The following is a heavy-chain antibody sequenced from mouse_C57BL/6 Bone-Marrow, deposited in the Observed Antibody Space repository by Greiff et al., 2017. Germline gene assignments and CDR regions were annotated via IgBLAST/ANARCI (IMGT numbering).Heavy chain of an antibody. Sequence: VNLVESGPGLVQPSQSLSITCTVSGFSLTSYGVHWVRQSPGKGLEWLGVIWSGGSTDYNAAFISRLSISKDNSKSQVFFKMNSLQADDTAIYYCAILLRYLAYWGQGTLVTVSA. CDR1: GFSLTSYG. CDR3: AILLRYLAY. V-gene: IGHV2-2*01. J-gene: IGHJ3*01. CDR2: IWSGGST. D-gene: IGHD1-1*01.